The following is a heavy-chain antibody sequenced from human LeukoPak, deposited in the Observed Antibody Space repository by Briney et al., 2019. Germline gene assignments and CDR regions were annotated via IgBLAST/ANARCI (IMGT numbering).Heavy chain of an antibody. D-gene: IGHD6-19*01. Sequence: GGSLRLSCAASGFTFSSYAMSWVRQAPGKGLEWVSAICDSGGSTYYADSVKGRFTISRHNSKNTLYLQMNSLRAEDTAVYYCAKSLRAAVAASGAFDIWGQGTMVTVSS. CDR2: ICDSGGST. CDR3: AKSLRAAVAASGAFDI. V-gene: IGHV3-23*01. J-gene: IGHJ3*02. CDR1: GFTFSSYA.